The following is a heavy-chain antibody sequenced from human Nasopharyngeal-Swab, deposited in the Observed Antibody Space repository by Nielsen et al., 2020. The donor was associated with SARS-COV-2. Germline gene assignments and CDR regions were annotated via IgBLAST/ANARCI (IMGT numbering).Heavy chain of an antibody. CDR2: FDPENGET. CDR3: VTVEFGGALLDY. V-gene: IGHV1-24*01. D-gene: IGHD2-15*01. CDR1: GYTLTDSS. J-gene: IGHJ4*02. Sequence: ASVKVSCKVSGYTLTDSSMHWVRQAPGKGLEWMGRFDPENGETIYARNFQGRVTMTEDTSTDTAYMELSSLRSEDTAVYYCVTVEFGGALLDYWGQGTLVTVTS.